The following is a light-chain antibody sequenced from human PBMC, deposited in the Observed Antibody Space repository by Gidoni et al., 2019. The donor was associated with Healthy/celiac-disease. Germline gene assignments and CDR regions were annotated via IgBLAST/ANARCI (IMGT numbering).Light chain of an antibody. CDR3: QQYGSSSYT. J-gene: IGKJ2*01. V-gene: IGKV3-20*01. CDR1: QSVSSSY. CDR2: GES. Sequence: EIVLTQSPGTLSLSPGERATLSCRASQSVSSSYFAWYQQKPGQAPRLLIYGESSRATGIPDRFSGSGSGTDFTLTISRLEPEDFAVYYCQQYGSSSYTFGQGTKLEIK.